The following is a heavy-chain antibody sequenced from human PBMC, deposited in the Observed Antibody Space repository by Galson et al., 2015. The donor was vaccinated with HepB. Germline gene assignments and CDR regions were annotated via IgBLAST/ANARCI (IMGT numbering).Heavy chain of an antibody. CDR2: ISSSSSYI. CDR1: GFTFSSYS. J-gene: IGHJ4*02. D-gene: IGHD7-27*01. V-gene: IGHV3-21*01. Sequence: SLRLSCAASGFTFSSYSKNWVRQAPGKGLEWVSSISSSSSYIYYADSVKGRFTISRDNAKNSLYLQMNSLRAEDTAVYYCARDPAILGIFDGYYFDYWGQGTLVTVSS. CDR3: ARDPAILGIFDGYYFDY.